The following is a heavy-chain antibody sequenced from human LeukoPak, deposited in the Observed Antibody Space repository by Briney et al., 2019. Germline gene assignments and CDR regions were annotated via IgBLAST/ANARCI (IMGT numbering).Heavy chain of an antibody. Sequence: SETLSLTCTVSGGSISSGGYYWSWIRQHPGKGLEWIGYIYYSGSTYYNPSLKSRVTISVDTSKNHFSLNLSSVTATDTAVYYCATMCGSGSCWGQGTLVTVSS. CDR2: IYYSGST. CDR1: GGSISSGGYY. J-gene: IGHJ4*02. CDR3: ATMCGSGSC. V-gene: IGHV4-31*03. D-gene: IGHD3-10*01.